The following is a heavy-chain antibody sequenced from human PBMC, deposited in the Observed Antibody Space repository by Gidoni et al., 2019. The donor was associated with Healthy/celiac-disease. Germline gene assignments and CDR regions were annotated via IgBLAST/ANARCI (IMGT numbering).Heavy chain of an antibody. Sequence: QVQLVQSGAEVKKPGSSVKVSCKASGGTFSSYAISWVRQAPGHGLEWMGGIIPIFGTAKYAQKVQGRVTITADESTSTAYMELSSLRAEDTAVYYCARDRIGRNVQLDYWGQGTLVTVSS. D-gene: IGHD1-26*01. V-gene: IGHV1-69*01. J-gene: IGHJ4*02. CDR1: GGTFSSYA. CDR3: ARDRIGRNVQLDY. CDR2: IIPIFGTA.